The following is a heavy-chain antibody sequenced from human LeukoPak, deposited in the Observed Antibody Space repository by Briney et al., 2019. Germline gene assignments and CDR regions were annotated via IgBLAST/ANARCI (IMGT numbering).Heavy chain of an antibody. CDR3: TTDYLSLLWFGELFGVFDY. CDR1: GFSFSSYW. CDR2: IKSKTDGGTT. V-gene: IGHV3-15*01. Sequence: GGSLRLSCAASGFSFSSYWMSWVRQAPGKGLEWVGRIKSKTDGGTTDYAAPVKGRFTISRDDSKNTLYLQMNSLKTEDTAVYYCTTDYLSLLWFGELFGVFDYWGQGTLVTVSS. D-gene: IGHD3-10*01. J-gene: IGHJ4*02.